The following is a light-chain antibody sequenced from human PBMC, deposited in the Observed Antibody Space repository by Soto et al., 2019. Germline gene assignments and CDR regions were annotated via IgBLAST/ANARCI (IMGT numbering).Light chain of an antibody. J-gene: IGKJ3*01. V-gene: IGKV3-20*01. Sequence: EIVLTQSPGTLSLSPGERATLSCRASQSVSSSYLAWYQQQPGKAPRLLIYGASSRATGIPDRFSGSGSGTDFTLTISRLEPEDFAVYYCQQYGSSPLFSFGPGTKVDIK. CDR1: QSVSSSY. CDR2: GAS. CDR3: QQYGSSPLFS.